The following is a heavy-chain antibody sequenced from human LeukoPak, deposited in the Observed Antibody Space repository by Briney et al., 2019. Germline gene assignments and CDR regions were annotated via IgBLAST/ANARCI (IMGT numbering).Heavy chain of an antibody. J-gene: IGHJ4*02. D-gene: IGHD3-22*01. Sequence: SETLSLTCTVSGGSISSGDYYWSWIRQPPGKGLGWIGYIYYSGSPYYKPSLKSRVTISVDTSKKQFSPKLSSVTAADTAVYYGASNSHYYDGSVYSSCMFGYWGQGSLVTAS. V-gene: IGHV4-30-4*08. CDR2: IYYSGSP. CDR1: GGSISSGDYY. CDR3: ASNSHYYDGSVYSSCMFGY.